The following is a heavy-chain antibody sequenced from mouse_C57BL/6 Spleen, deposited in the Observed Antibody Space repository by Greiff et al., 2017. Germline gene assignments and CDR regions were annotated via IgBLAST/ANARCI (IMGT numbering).Heavy chain of an antibody. D-gene: IGHD3-2*02. Sequence: QVQLQQSGPELVRPGASVKISCKAPGYTFTSHWMPWVRQRPGQGLEWIGEIFPGSGSTYYNEKFKGKATLTVDTSSSTAYMQLSSLTAEDAAVYFCARSEGQGYFDYWGQGTTLTVSS. CDR1: GYTFTSHW. CDR2: IFPGSGST. J-gene: IGHJ2*01. CDR3: ARSEGQGYFDY. V-gene: IGHV1-56*01.